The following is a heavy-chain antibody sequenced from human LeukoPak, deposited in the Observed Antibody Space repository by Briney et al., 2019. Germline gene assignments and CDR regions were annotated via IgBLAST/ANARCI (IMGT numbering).Heavy chain of an antibody. Sequence: PSQTLSLTCTVSGGSISSGGYYWSWIRQHPGKGLEWIGYIYYSGSTYYNPSLKRRVTISVDTSKNQFSLKLSSVTAADTVVYYCALYCSSTSCRRGGFDYWGQGTLVTVSS. CDR2: IYYSGST. CDR3: ALYCSSTSCRRGGFDY. J-gene: IGHJ4*02. V-gene: IGHV4-31*03. CDR1: GGSISSGGYY. D-gene: IGHD2-2*01.